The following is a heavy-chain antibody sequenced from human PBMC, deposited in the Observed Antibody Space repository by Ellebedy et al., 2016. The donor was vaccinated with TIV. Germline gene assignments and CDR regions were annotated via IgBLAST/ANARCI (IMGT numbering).Heavy chain of an antibody. V-gene: IGHV1-2*04. Sequence: ASVKVSCKASGYTFTGYYMHWVRQVPGQGLEWMGWINPNSGGTKYVQNFQGWVTMTRDTSISTAYIELSRLTSDDTAMYYCARRGYSSGPYWAFDMWGQGTLVTVPS. CDR3: ARRGYSSGPYWAFDM. CDR1: GYTFTGYY. D-gene: IGHD6-19*01. CDR2: INPNSGGT. J-gene: IGHJ3*02.